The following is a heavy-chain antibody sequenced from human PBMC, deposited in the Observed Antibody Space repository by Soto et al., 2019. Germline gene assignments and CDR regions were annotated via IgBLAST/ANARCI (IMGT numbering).Heavy chain of an antibody. CDR2: MSGSGDSI. J-gene: IGHJ4*02. V-gene: IGHV3-23*01. CDR3: ATGRQMGY. CDR1: GFTFSNYA. Sequence: DVQVLESGGDLVQPGESLRLSCAASGFTFSNYAMTWVRQAPGKGLEWVSTMSGSGDSIYYAASVKGRFTISRDNSKNTLYLQMNSLRADDWAVYYCATGRQMGYWGQGTLVIVSS. D-gene: IGHD7-27*01.